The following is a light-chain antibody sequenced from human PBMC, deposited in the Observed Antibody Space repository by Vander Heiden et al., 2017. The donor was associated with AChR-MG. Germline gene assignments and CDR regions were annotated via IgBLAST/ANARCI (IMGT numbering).Light chain of an antibody. CDR3: QQSYSTPFT. Sequence: DLQMTQSPSSLSASVGDRVTITCRASQSINTYLKWYQQKPGKAPKLLIYAASSLQSGVPSRFSGSGSGTDFTLTISSLQPEDFATYYCQQSYSTPFTFGQGTQLEIK. CDR1: QSINTY. J-gene: IGKJ2*01. CDR2: AAS. V-gene: IGKV1-39*01.